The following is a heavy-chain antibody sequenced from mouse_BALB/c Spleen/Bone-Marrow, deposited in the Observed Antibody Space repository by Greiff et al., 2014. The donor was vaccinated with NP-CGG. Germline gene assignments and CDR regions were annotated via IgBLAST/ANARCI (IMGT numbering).Heavy chain of an antibody. Sequence: VKLMESGPGLVAPSQSLSITCTVSGFPLSSYGVHWVRQCPGKGLEWLGIIWAGGGTNYNSALMSRLSISKDNSKSQVFLKMNRLQTDDTAMYYCARGDYGSTYWFAYWGQGTLVTVSA. CDR1: GFPLSSYG. V-gene: IGHV2-9*02. D-gene: IGHD1-1*01. CDR2: IWAGGGT. CDR3: ARGDYGSTYWFAY. J-gene: IGHJ3*01.